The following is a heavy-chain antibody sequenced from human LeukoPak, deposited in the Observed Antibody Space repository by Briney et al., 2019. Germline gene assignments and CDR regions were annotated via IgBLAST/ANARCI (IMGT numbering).Heavy chain of an antibody. D-gene: IGHD1-26*01. V-gene: IGHV5-51*01. CDR1: GYSFTSYW. CDR2: IYPGDSDT. J-gene: IGHJ4*02. CDR3: AREMYSGSSLYYFDY. Sequence: GESLKISCKGSGYSFTSYWIGWVRQVPGKGLEWMGIIYPGDSDTRYSPSFQGQVTISADKSISTAYLQWSSLKASDTAMYYCAREMYSGSSLYYFDYWGQGTLVTVSS.